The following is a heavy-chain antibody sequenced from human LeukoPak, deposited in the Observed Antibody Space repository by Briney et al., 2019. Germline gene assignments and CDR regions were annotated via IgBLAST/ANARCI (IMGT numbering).Heavy chain of an antibody. D-gene: IGHD5-18*01. Sequence: SETLSLTCTVSGGSISSYYWSWIRQPPGKGLEWIRYVYYSGSTTYNPSLKSRVTISVDTSKSQFSLKLSSVTAADTAVYFCARVGYSFGYGDFDYWGQGTLVTVSS. CDR2: VYYSGST. V-gene: IGHV4-59*01. CDR1: GGSISSYY. J-gene: IGHJ4*02. CDR3: ARVGYSFGYGDFDY.